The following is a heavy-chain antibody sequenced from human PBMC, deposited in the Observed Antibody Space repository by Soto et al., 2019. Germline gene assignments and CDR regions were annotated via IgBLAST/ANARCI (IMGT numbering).Heavy chain of an antibody. CDR3: ARIWGYGGNSRFDY. D-gene: IGHD4-17*01. CDR2: IYYSGST. CDR1: GGSISSGGYY. J-gene: IGHJ4*02. V-gene: IGHV4-31*03. Sequence: QVQLQEPGPGLGKPSQTLSLTCSVSGGSISSGGYYWSWFRQPPGKGWELIGYIYYSGSTYYNPSLKSRLSISLDTSKNQFFLKLNSVTAADTAVYYCARIWGYGGNSRFDYWGQGTLVIDSS.